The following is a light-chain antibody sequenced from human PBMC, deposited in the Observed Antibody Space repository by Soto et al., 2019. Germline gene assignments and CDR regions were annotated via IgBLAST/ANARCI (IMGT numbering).Light chain of an antibody. J-gene: IGKJ1*01. V-gene: IGKV1-5*01. CDR3: QQYNSYSPWT. CDR1: QNIKKY. Sequence: DIQMTQSPSSLSASVGDRVTITCRSSQNIKKYLNWYQQKPGKAPKLLIYTASSLQVGLPSRFSGSGSGTEFTLTISSLQPDDFATYYCQQYNSYSPWTFGQGTKVDI. CDR2: TAS.